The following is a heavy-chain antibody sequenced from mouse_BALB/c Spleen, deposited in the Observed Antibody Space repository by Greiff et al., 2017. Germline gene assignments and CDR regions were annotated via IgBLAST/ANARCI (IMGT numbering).Heavy chain of an antibody. CDR1: GYSITSDYA. D-gene: IGHD4-1*01. J-gene: IGHJ4*01. CDR3: ARCGGTYAMDY. CDR2: ISYSGST. Sequence: DVKLVESGPGLVKPSQSLSLTCTVTGYSITSDYAWNWIRQFPGNKLEWMGYISYSGSTSYNPSLKSRISITRDTSKNQFFLQLNSVTTEDTATYYCARCGGTYAMDYWGQGTSVTVSS. V-gene: IGHV3-2*02.